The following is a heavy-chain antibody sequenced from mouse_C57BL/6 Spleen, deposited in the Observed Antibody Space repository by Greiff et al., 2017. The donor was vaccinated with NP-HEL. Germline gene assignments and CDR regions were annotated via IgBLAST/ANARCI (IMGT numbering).Heavy chain of an antibody. J-gene: IGHJ2*01. CDR2: IDPSDSYT. Sequence: VQLQQPGAELVKPGASVKLSCKASGYTFTSYWMQWVKQRPGQGLEWIGEIDPSDSYTNYNQKFKGKATLTVDTSSSTAYMQLSSLTSEDSAVYYCASRGNYDRYWGQGTTLTVSS. D-gene: IGHD2-1*01. CDR3: ASRGNYDRY. CDR1: GYTFTSYW. V-gene: IGHV1-50*01.